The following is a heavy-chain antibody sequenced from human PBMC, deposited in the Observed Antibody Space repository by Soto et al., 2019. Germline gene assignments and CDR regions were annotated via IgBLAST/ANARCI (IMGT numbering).Heavy chain of an antibody. CDR2: IYYSGST. J-gene: IGHJ4*02. D-gene: IGHD5-18*01. CDR3: ARRYGSCFDY. Sequence: SQTLSLTCTVCCGSISSYYWRWIRQPPGKGLEWIGYIYYSGSTNYNPSLKSRVTISVDTSKNQFSLKLSSVTAADTDVYYCARRYGSCFDYWGKGTLVTVSS. CDR1: CGSISSYY. V-gene: IGHV4-59*08.